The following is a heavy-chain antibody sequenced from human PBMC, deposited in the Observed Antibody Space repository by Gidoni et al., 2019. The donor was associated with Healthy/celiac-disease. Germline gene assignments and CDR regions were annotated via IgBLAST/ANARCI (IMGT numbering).Heavy chain of an antibody. D-gene: IGHD5-18*01. CDR2: IYPGDSDT. J-gene: IGHJ4*02. CDR1: GYSFTSYW. Sequence: EVQLVQSGAEVKKPGESLKISCKGSGYSFTSYWIGWVRQMPGKGLEWRGIIYPGDSDTRDSPSFQGQVTISADKSISTAYLQWSSLKASDTAMYYCARGLQLWLRRGYYFDYWGQGTLVTVSS. CDR3: ARGLQLWLRRGYYFDY. V-gene: IGHV5-51*01.